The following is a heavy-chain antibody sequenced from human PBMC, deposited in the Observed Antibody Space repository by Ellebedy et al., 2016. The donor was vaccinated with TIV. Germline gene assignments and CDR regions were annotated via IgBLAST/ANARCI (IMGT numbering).Heavy chain of an antibody. Sequence: PGGSLRLSCAASGFTFSDYLMSWVRQAPGKGLAWVANIKRDGSEIYYVDSVKGRFSISRDNAKNSLHLQMSSLRVEDTAVYYCARADWNNGPYSDYWGQGTLVTVSS. CDR3: ARADWNNGPYSDY. J-gene: IGHJ4*02. CDR2: IKRDGSEI. CDR1: GFTFSDYL. V-gene: IGHV3-7*03. D-gene: IGHD1/OR15-1a*01.